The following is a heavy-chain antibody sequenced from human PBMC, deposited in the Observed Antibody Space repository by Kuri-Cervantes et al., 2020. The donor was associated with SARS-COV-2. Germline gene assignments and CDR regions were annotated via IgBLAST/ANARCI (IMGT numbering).Heavy chain of an antibody. CDR2: IYYSGST. J-gene: IGHJ5*02. V-gene: IGHV4-59*01. CDR3: ARALSDLSNVLLWFGEKLRFDP. CDR1: GCSISSYY. D-gene: IGHD3-10*01. Sequence: SETLSLTCTVSGCSISSYYWSWIRQPPGKGLEWIGYIYYSGSTSYNASLKSGVTISVDTAKNRFSLKMSSVTAADTAVYYWARALSDLSNVLLWFGEKLRFDPWGQGTMVTVSS.